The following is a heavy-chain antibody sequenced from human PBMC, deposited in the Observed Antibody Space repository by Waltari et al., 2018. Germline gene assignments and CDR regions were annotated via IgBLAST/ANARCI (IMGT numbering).Heavy chain of an antibody. V-gene: IGHV4-61*02. CDR2: IYTSGST. CDR3: ARVDSGSYRFTQS. CDR1: GGSISSGSYY. D-gene: IGHD1-26*01. Sequence: QVQLQESGPGLVKPSQTLYLTCTVSGGSISSGSYYWSWIRQPAGKGLEWIGRIYTSGSTNYNPSLKSRVTISVDTSKNQFSLKLSSVTAADTAVYYCARVDSGSYRFTQSWGQGTLVTVSS. J-gene: IGHJ5*02.